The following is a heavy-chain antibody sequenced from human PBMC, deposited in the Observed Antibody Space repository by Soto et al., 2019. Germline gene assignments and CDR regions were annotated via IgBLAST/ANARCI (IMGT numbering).Heavy chain of an antibody. CDR2: ISSSSSTI. J-gene: IGHJ5*02. Sequence: GGSLRLSCAASGFTFSSYSMNWVRQAPGKGLEWVSYISSSSSTIYYADSVKGRFTISRDNAKNSLYLQMNSLRAEDTAVYYCARSPVIPIAAAVWRWFDPWGQGTLVTVSS. CDR1: GFTFSSYS. D-gene: IGHD6-13*01. CDR3: ARSPVIPIAAAVWRWFDP. V-gene: IGHV3-48*01.